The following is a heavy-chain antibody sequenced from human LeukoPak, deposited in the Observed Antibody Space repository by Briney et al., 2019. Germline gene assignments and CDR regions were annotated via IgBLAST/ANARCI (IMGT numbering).Heavy chain of an antibody. CDR2: IYYSGST. CDR1: GGSISSGDSY. J-gene: IGHJ4*02. V-gene: IGHV4-30-4*01. Sequence: PSQTLSLTCTVSGGSISSGDSYWSWIRQPPGTGLEWIGSIYYSGSTYYNPSLKSRVTISVDTSKNDFSLRLSSVTAADTAIYYCARAGQYHYNSAGYFPDYWGQGTLVTVSS. D-gene: IGHD3-22*01. CDR3: ARAGQYHYNSAGYFPDY.